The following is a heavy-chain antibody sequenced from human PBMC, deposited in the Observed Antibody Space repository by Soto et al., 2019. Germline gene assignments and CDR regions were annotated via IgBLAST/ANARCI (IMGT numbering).Heavy chain of an antibody. CDR3: ATGDLVVVNHYYYGMDV. D-gene: IGHD3-22*01. J-gene: IGHJ6*02. V-gene: IGHV3-33*01. CDR2: IWYDGSNK. CDR1: GFTFSSYG. Sequence: QVQLVESGGGVVQPGRSLRLSCAAAGFTFSSYGMHWVRQAPGKGLEWVAVIWYDGSNKYYADSVKGRFTISRDNSKNTLYLHMNSLRAEDTAVYYCATGDLVVVNHYYYGMDVWGQGTTVTVSS.